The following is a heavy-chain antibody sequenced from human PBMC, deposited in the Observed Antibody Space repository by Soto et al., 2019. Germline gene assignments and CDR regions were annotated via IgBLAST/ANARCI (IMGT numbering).Heavy chain of an antibody. D-gene: IGHD2-2*01. V-gene: IGHV5-10-1*01. CDR1: GYSFTNYW. J-gene: IGHJ6*02. Sequence: GESLKISCDASGYSFTNYWINWVRQMPGKGLEWVGRIDPTDSHPNYSPSFQGHVTVSVDRSISTAYLQWSSLKASDSAVYYCTRGGTTLPLDVWGQGTTVTVSS. CDR2: IDPTDSHP. CDR3: TRGGTTLPLDV.